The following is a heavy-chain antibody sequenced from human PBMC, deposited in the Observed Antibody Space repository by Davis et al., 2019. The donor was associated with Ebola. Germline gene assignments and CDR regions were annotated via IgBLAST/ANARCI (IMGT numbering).Heavy chain of an antibody. Sequence: ASVKVSCKASGYTFSAYYMHWVRQAPGQGLEWMGWINPHSGGTHYAQKFQGRVTMTRDTSINTVYMELRSLRSDDTAVYSCARALITRDYYYYMDVWGKGTTVTVSS. J-gene: IGHJ6*03. CDR1: GYTFSAYY. V-gene: IGHV1-2*02. CDR3: ARALITRDYYYYMDV. CDR2: INPHSGGT. D-gene: IGHD3-10*01.